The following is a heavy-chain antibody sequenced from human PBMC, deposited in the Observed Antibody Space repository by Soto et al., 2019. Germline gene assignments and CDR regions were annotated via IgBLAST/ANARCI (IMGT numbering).Heavy chain of an antibody. CDR1: GFTFNTYS. V-gene: IGHV3-33*01. CDR2: IWYDGTQK. Sequence: QVQLEEAGGGVVQPGRSLRLYCEASGFTFNTYSMHWVRQPPGKGLEWLAAIWYDGTQKYYADSVKGRFIISRDNSKKKLYLEMNSLRAEDTAVYYWARAGGTTVTGLWHFDSWGQGTLVTVSS. J-gene: IGHJ4*02. D-gene: IGHD4-17*01. CDR3: ARAGGTTVTGLWHFDS.